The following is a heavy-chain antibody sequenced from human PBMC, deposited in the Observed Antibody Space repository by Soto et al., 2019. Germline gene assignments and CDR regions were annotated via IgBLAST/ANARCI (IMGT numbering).Heavy chain of an antibody. V-gene: IGHV1-46*01. D-gene: IGHD3-22*01. Sequence: VASVKVSCKASGYTFTSYYMHWVRQAPGQGLEWMGIINPSGGSTSYAQKFQGKVTMTRDTSTSTVYMELSSLRSEDTAVYYCARVRRLDGMDVWGQGTTVTVSS. CDR2: INPSGGST. J-gene: IGHJ6*02. CDR3: ARVRRLDGMDV. CDR1: GYTFTSYY.